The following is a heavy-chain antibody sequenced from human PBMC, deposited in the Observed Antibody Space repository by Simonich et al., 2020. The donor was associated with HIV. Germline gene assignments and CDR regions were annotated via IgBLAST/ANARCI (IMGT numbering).Heavy chain of an antibody. J-gene: IGHJ4*02. D-gene: IGHD3-16*01. Sequence: QVQLVESGGGVVQPGRSLRLSCAAAGFTFRSYAMHWVRQAPGKGLEWVAVISDNGSDKYYADSVKGRFTISRDNSKNTLYLQMHSLRAEDTAVYYCASGGSISSVWADDYWGQGTLVTVSS. CDR2: ISDNGSDK. V-gene: IGHV3-30*07. CDR1: GFTFRSYA. CDR3: ASGGSISSVWADDY.